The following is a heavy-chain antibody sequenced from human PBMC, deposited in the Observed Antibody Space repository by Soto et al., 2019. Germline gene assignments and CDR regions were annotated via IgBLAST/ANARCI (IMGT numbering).Heavy chain of an antibody. CDR2: IIARAHGGAT. Sequence: EVQLVESGGGLVKPGESLRLSCAASGFAFSDAWMNWVRQAPGKGLEWVGRIIARAHGGATDYTAPVKDRFIVSRDDSENMLFLQMKSLKTEDTAIYYCAAGTGRTDFDYWGQGTLVTVSS. CDR1: GFAFSDAW. CDR3: AAGTGRTDFDY. J-gene: IGHJ4*02. D-gene: IGHD2-2*01. V-gene: IGHV3-15*01.